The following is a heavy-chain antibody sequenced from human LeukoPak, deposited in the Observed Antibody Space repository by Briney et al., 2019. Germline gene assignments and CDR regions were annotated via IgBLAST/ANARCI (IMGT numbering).Heavy chain of an antibody. CDR2: IYPGDSDT. V-gene: IGHV5-51*01. Sequence: GESLKISCRGSGYSFTTYWIGWVRQMPGKGLEWMGIIYPGDSDTRYSPSFQGQVTMSADKSISTAYLQWSSLKASDTAMYYCARQNVPPHFDYWGQGTLVTVSS. D-gene: IGHD3-10*02. J-gene: IGHJ4*02. CDR3: ARQNVPPHFDY. CDR1: GYSFTTYW.